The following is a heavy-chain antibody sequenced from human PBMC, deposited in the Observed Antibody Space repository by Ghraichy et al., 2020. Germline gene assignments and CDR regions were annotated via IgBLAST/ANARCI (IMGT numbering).Heavy chain of an antibody. CDR1: GFTFSSYA. CDR2: ISGSGGST. CDR3: AKVGYSSSWYGDYYYYGMDV. J-gene: IGHJ6*02. D-gene: IGHD6-13*01. V-gene: IGHV3-23*01. Sequence: GGSRRLSCAASGFTFSSYAMSWVRQAPGKGLEWVSAISGSGGSTYYADSVKGRFTISRDNSKNTLYLQMNSLRAEDTAVYYCAKVGYSSSWYGDYYYYGMDVWGQGTTVTVSS.